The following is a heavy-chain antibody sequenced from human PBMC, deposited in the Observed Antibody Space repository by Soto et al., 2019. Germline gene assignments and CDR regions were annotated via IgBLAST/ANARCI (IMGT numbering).Heavy chain of an antibody. V-gene: IGHV4-59*01. CDR2: IYYSGST. D-gene: IGHD3-3*01. CDR1: GGSISSYY. Sequence: PSETLSLTCTVSGGSISSYYWSWIRQPPGKGLEWIGYIYYSGSTNYNPSLKSRVTISVDTSKNQFSLKLSSVTAADTAVYYCARGLYYDFWSGYYTGAPYNWFDPWGKGTLVTVSS. J-gene: IGHJ5*02. CDR3: ARGLYYDFWSGYYTGAPYNWFDP.